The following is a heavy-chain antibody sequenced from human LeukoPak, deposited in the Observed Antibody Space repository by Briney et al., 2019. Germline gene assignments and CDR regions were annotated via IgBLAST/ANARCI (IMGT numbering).Heavy chain of an antibody. Sequence: GASVKVSCKASGYTFTGYYMHWVRQAPGQGLEWMGWINPNSGGTNYAQKFQGRVTMTRDTSISTAYMELSRLRSDDTAVYYCARGGMVRGVMSWFDPWGQGTLVTVSS. D-gene: IGHD3-10*01. J-gene: IGHJ5*02. CDR1: GYTFTGYY. CDR3: ARGGMVRGVMSWFDP. V-gene: IGHV1-2*02. CDR2: INPNSGGT.